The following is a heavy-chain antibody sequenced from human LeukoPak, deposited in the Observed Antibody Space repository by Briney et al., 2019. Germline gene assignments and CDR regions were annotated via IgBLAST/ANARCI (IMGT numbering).Heavy chain of an antibody. CDR1: GFTFGDYA. CDR2: IRSKAYGGTT. Sequence: GSLRLSCTASGFTFGDYAMSWVRQAPGKGLEWVGFIRSKAYGGTTEYAASVKGRFTISRDDSKSIAYLQMNSLKTEDTAVYYCTREGNYDSSGYYYGIPNYWGQGTLVTVSS. CDR3: TREGNYDSSGYYYGIPNY. J-gene: IGHJ4*02. D-gene: IGHD3-22*01. V-gene: IGHV3-49*04.